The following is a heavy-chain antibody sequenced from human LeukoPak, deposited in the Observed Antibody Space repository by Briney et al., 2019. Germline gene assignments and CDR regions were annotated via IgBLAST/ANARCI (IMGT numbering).Heavy chain of an antibody. J-gene: IGHJ4*02. V-gene: IGHV3-30*03. Sequence: GGSLRLSCAASGFIFSTKGMNWVRQAPDKGLEWVAVISYDGTNQYYGDSVKGRFTISRDNSKNTLYLQMNSLRVEDTAVYYCARDRGDSSGYRRESDYWGQGTLVTVSS. CDR3: ARDRGDSSGYRRESDY. CDR2: ISYDGTNQ. D-gene: IGHD3-22*01. CDR1: GFIFSTKG.